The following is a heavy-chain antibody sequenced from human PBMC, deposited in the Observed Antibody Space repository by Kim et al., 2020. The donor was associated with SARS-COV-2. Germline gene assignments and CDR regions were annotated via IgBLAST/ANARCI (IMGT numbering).Heavy chain of an antibody. Sequence: GGSLRLSCAASGFTFSSYSMNWVRQAPGKGLEWVSSISSSSSYIYYADSVKGRFTISRDNAKNSLYLQMNSLRAEDTAVYYCASAPIAAAGRGGDFDIWGQGTMVTVSS. CDR3: ASAPIAAAGRGGDFDI. D-gene: IGHD6-13*01. J-gene: IGHJ3*02. V-gene: IGHV3-21*01. CDR1: GFTFSSYS. CDR2: ISSSSSYI.